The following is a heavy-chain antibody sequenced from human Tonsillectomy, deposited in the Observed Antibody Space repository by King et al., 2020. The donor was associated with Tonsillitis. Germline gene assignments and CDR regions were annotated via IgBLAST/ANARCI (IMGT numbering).Heavy chain of an antibody. CDR2: ILYDGSNR. Sequence: VQLVESGGGVVQPGRSLRLSCAASGFTFSSYGMHWVRQAPGTGLEWVAVILYDGSNRYYADSVKGRFTISRDNSKNTLYLQMNSLRPEDTAVYYCAKDQDDTSGYYVPHFQHWGQGTVVTVSS. V-gene: IGHV3-30*18. J-gene: IGHJ1*01. D-gene: IGHD3-22*01. CDR1: GFTFSSYG. CDR3: AKDQDDTSGYYVPHFQH.